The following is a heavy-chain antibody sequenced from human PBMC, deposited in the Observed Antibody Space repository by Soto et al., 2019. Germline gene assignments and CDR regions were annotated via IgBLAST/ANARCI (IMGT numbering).Heavy chain of an antibody. CDR1: GGTFSSYA. V-gene: IGHV1-69*01. J-gene: IGHJ6*02. D-gene: IGHD6-13*01. Sequence: QVQLVQSGAEVKKPGSSVKVSCKASGGTFSSYAISWVRQAPGQGLEWMGGIIPIFGTANYAQTFQGRVTSTADESTSTAYMELSSLRSEDTAVYYCASAAGTSPDYYYYGMDVWGQGTTVTVSS. CDR2: IIPIFGTA. CDR3: ASAAGTSPDYYYYGMDV.